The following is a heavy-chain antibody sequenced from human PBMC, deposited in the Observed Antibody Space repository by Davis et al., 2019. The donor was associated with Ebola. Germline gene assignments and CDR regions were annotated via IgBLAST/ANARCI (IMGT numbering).Heavy chain of an antibody. CDR3: ARGDGYNYFDS. Sequence: GESLKISCAASGFTFSDYYMSWIRQAPGKGLEWVSYISSSSSYTNYADSVKGRFTISRDNSKNTLSLGMTYLRAEDSAVYYCARGDGYNYFDSWGQGTLVTVSS. J-gene: IGHJ4*02. V-gene: IGHV3-11*05. D-gene: IGHD5-24*01. CDR1: GFTFSDYY. CDR2: ISSSSSYT.